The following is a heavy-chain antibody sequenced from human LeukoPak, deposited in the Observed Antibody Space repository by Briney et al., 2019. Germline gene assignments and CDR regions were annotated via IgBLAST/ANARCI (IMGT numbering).Heavy chain of an antibody. Sequence: GGSLRLSCAASGFTFSDYYMSWIRQAPGKGLEWVSYISSSGSTIYYADSVKGRFTISRNNAKNSLYLQMNSLRAEDTAVYYCARESTVDAYYFDYWGQGTLVTVSS. J-gene: IGHJ4*02. D-gene: IGHD4-11*01. CDR3: ARESTVDAYYFDY. CDR1: GFTFSDYY. CDR2: ISSSGSTI. V-gene: IGHV3-11*01.